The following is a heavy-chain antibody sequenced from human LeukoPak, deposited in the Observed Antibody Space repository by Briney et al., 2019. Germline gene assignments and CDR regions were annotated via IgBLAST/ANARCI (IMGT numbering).Heavy chain of an antibody. Sequence: ASVKVSCKVSGYTLTELSMHWVRQAPGQGLEWMGGIIPIFGTANYAQKFQGRVTITADESTSTAYMELSSLRSEDTAVYYCARVGVGYSYGYDYYYGMDVRGQGTTVTVSS. J-gene: IGHJ6*02. D-gene: IGHD5-18*01. V-gene: IGHV1-69*13. CDR3: ARVGVGYSYGYDYYYGMDV. CDR2: IIPIFGTA. CDR1: GYTLTELS.